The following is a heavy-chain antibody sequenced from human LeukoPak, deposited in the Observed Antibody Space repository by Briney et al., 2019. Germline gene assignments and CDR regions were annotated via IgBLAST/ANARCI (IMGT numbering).Heavy chain of an antibody. V-gene: IGHV4-31*03. CDR3: ARDSPQQNYDFWSGYYFPRGDYYYGMDV. J-gene: IGHJ6*02. D-gene: IGHD3-3*01. CDR2: IYYSGST. Sequence: SQTLSLTCTVSGGSISSGGYYWSWIRQHPGKGLEWIGYIYYSGSTYYNPPLKSRVTISVDTSKNQFSLKLSSVTAADTAVYYCARDSPQQNYDFWSGYYFPRGDYYYGMDVWGQGTTVTVSS. CDR1: GGSISSGGYY.